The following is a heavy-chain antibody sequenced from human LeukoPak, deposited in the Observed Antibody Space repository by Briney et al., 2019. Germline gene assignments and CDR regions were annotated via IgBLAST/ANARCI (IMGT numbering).Heavy chain of an antibody. CDR3: VKDRPCDGCMPMDA. Sequence: PGGSLRLSCAASGFTLGNSWVHWVRQAPGKGLVWVSLINADGSTATYADSVKGRFTITRDNAKNSLYLQMNSLRAEDTAIDYCVKDRPCDGCMPMDAWGQGTTVTVSS. CDR1: GFTLGNSW. D-gene: IGHD5-24*01. J-gene: IGHJ6*02. V-gene: IGHV3-74*01. CDR2: INADGSTA.